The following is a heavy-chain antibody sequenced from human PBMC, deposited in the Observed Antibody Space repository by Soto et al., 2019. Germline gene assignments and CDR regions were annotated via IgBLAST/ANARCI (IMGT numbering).Heavy chain of an antibody. V-gene: IGHV4-31*03. J-gene: IGHJ5*02. D-gene: IGHD3-16*01. CDR1: GDSISSYGYC. CDR2: ICYGGST. Sequence: PSETLSLTCSVSGDSISSYGYCWSWIHQRPGKGLEWIGYICYGGSTYYNPSLKSRVTISVATSNDRFSLNLNSVTAADTAVYYCARVWLRGLYSDHDAGFDPWGQGTLVTVSS. CDR3: ARVWLRGLYSDHDAGFDP.